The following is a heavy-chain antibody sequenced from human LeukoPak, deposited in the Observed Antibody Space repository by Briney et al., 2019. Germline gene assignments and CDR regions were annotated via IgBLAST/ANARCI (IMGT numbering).Heavy chain of an antibody. CDR1: EITFSSYP. CDR2: ISASGETT. Sequence: GGSLRLSCAASEITFSSYPMTWVRQAPGKGLEWVSLISASGETTFYADSVKGRFTISRDNSKNTVFLQMNSLRVEDTAVYYCAKDDSPFSDYMDVWGKGTTVTISS. D-gene: IGHD3-10*01. V-gene: IGHV3-23*01. CDR3: AKDDSPFSDYMDV. J-gene: IGHJ6*03.